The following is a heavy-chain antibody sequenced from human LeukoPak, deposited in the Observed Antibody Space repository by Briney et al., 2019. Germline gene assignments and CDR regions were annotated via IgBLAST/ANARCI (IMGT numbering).Heavy chain of an antibody. D-gene: IGHD6-13*01. V-gene: IGHV3-20*01. CDR2: INWNGGST. J-gene: IGHJ6*04. CDR1: GFTFDDYG. CDR3: ARDVGAAAEYVLPDV. Sequence: PGGSLRLSCAASGFTFDDYGMSWVRQAPGKGLEWVSDINWNGGSTGYADSVKGRFTISRDNAKNSLYLQMNSLRAEDTALYHCARDVGAAAEYVLPDVWGKGTTVTISS.